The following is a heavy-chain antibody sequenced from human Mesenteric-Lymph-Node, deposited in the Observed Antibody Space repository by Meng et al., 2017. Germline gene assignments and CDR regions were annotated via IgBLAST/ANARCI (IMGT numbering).Heavy chain of an antibody. J-gene: IGHJ4*02. CDR1: GYTFTGYY. D-gene: IGHD3-22*01. Sequence: ASVKVSCKASGYTFTGYYMHWVRQAPGQGREWMGGINPNSGGTNYAQKFQGRVTMTRDTSISTAYMELSRLRSDDTAVYYCASAGGDSSGYYFPLFDYWGQGTLVTVSS. CDR2: INPNSGGT. CDR3: ASAGGDSSGYYFPLFDY. V-gene: IGHV1-2*02.